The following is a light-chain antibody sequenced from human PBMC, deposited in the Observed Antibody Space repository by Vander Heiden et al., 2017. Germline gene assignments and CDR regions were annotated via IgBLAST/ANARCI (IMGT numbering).Light chain of an antibody. J-gene: IGLJ2*01. Sequence: QPALTQPPSASGSPGQSVTIPCTGPSSDVGGYNYVSWYQQNPGKAPQLMVYEVTKRPSGVPDRFSGSKSGNTAYLTVSGLQAEDEADYYCSSYGGSNNLLFGGGTKLTVL. CDR1: SSDVGGYNY. CDR3: SSYGGSNNLL. CDR2: EVT. V-gene: IGLV2-8*01.